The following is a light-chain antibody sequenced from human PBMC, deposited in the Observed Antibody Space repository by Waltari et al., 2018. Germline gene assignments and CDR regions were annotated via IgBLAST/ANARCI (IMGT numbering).Light chain of an antibody. CDR1: QTIRNY. V-gene: IGKV1-39*01. J-gene: IGKJ2*01. Sequence: DIQMTQSPSSLSASVGDRVTITCRASQTIRNYLNWYQHKPGKAPHLLIYAASSLQSGVPSRFSGSGSGTDFTLTISSVQPEDSGIYYCQRRYTTPFMYNFGQGTKLEIK. CDR2: AAS. CDR3: QRRYTTPFMYN.